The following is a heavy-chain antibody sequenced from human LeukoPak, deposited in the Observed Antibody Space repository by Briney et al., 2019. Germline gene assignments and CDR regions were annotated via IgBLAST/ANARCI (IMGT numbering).Heavy chain of an antibody. D-gene: IGHD6-13*01. Sequence: PGGSLRLSCAASGFIFSNYAMSWVRQAPGKGLECVSSISGSGGSTYYADSAKGRFTISRDNSTNTLYVQMNNLRSEDTAVYYCAKMGSSSSWRPDYWGQGTLVTVSS. J-gene: IGHJ4*02. V-gene: IGHV3-23*01. CDR3: AKMGSSSSWRPDY. CDR1: GFIFSNYA. CDR2: ISGSGGST.